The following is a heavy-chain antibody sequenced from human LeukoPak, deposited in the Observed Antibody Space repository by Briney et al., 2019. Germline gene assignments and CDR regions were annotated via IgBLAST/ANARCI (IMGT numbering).Heavy chain of an antibody. CDR3: AKTSSMVRDPLDY. J-gene: IGHJ4*02. V-gene: IGHV3-23*01. Sequence: PGGSLRLSCAASGFTFSSYAMSSVRQAPGKGLEWVSAISGSGGSTYYADSVKGRFTISRDNSKTTLYLQMNSLRAEDTAVYYCAKTSSMVRDPLDYWGQGTLVTVSS. CDR1: GFTFSSYA. D-gene: IGHD3-10*01. CDR2: ISGSGGST.